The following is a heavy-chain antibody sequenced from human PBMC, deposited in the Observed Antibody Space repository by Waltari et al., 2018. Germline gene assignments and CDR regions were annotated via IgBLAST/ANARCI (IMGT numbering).Heavy chain of an antibody. CDR2: ISGIGGRT. CDR1: GFTFSSYA. CDR3: AKDLEYYYDSSGFYLSFDY. D-gene: IGHD3-22*01. Sequence: EVQLLESGGGLVQPGGSLRLSCAASGFTFSSYAMSWVRQAPGQGLEWVSAISGIGGRTYYADSVKGRFTISSDNSKNTLYLQMNSLRSEDTAVYYCAKDLEYYYDSSGFYLSFDYWGQGTLVTVSS. V-gene: IGHV3-23*01. J-gene: IGHJ4*02.